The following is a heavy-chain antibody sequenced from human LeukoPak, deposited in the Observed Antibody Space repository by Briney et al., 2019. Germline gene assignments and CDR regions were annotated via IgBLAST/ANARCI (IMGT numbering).Heavy chain of an antibody. CDR1: GFTFSSYA. Sequence: PGGSLRLSCAASGFTFSSYAMSWVRQAPGKGLEWVSAISGSGGSTYYADSVKGRFTISRDNSKNKLYLQMNSLRAEDTAVYYCAKDPNDLSGWYKGGPIDYWGQGTLVTISS. CDR3: AKDPNDLSGWYKGGPIDY. D-gene: IGHD6-19*01. CDR2: ISGSGGST. V-gene: IGHV3-23*01. J-gene: IGHJ4*02.